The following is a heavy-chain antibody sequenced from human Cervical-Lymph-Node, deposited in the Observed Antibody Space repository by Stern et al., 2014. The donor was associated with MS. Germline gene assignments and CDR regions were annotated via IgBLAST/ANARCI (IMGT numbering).Heavy chain of an antibody. J-gene: IGHJ6*02. CDR3: ARDRSIVTYAMDV. CDR2: INPRSGST. CDR1: SFSNFY. Sequence: VQLVESGAEVKKPGASVKVSCKASSFSNFYIHWVRQAPGQGLEWEGLINPRSGSTSYSQKFQDRVTMTRDTSTSTFYMEVSSLTSEDTAVYYCARDRSIVTYAMDVWGQGATVIVSS. V-gene: IGHV1-46*01. D-gene: IGHD1-26*01.